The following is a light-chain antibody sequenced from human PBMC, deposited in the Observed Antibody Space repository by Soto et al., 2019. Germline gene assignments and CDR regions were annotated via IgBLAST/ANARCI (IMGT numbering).Light chain of an antibody. V-gene: IGKV4-1*01. CDR1: QSVLYSSNNKNY. CDR2: GAS. Sequence: DIVMTQSPDSLAVSLGERATINCKSSQSVLYSSNNKNYLAWYQQKPGQAPTLLIYGASTRASGIPLRFSGSGSGTEFTLTISSLQSEDFAVYYCQQYNNWPPVTFGGGTKVDIK. CDR3: QQYNNWPPVT. J-gene: IGKJ4*01.